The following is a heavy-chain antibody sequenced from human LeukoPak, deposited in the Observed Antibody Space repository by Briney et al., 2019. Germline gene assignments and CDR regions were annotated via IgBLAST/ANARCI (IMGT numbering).Heavy chain of an antibody. CDR3: ATVPTYYYEGYFDY. V-gene: IGHV1-24*01. CDR2: FDPEDGET. Sequence: ASVKVSCKVSGYTLTELSMHWVRQAPGKGLEWMGGFDPEDGETIYAQKFQGRVTMTEDTSTDTAYIELSSLRSEDTAVYYCATVPTYYYEGYFDYWGQGTLVTVSS. J-gene: IGHJ4*02. CDR1: GYTLTELS. D-gene: IGHD3-22*01.